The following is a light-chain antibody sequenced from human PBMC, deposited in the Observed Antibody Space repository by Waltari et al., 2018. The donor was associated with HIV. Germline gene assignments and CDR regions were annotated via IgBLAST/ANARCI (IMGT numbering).Light chain of an antibody. CDR3: QQYGKWPHN. Sequence: IVMTQSPATLSVSPGERVTLSCRASENVITNLAWYQQKPGQPPRLLLFGAPTRATDIPARFSGSGSGTEFTLTINSLQPEDSAIYYCQQYGKWPHNFGGGTKVEVK. CDR1: ENVITN. J-gene: IGKJ4*01. CDR2: GAP. V-gene: IGKV3-15*01.